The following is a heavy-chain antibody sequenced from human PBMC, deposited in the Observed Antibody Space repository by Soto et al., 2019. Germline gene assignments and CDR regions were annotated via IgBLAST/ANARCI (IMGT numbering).Heavy chain of an antibody. Sequence: EVQLVESGGGLVQPGGSLRLSCAASGFTVSSNYMSWVRQAPGKGLEWVSVIYSGGSTCYADSVKGRFTISRDNSENTLYLQMNSLRAEDTAVYYCARTCSGGTCSFDYWGQGTLVTVSS. CDR1: GFTVSSNY. CDR3: ARTCSGGTCSFDY. CDR2: IYSGGST. V-gene: IGHV3-66*01. D-gene: IGHD2-15*01. J-gene: IGHJ4*02.